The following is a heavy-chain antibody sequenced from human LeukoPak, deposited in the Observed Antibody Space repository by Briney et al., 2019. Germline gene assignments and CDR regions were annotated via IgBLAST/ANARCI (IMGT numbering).Heavy chain of an antibody. CDR3: ARDRSYSVVAFDY. CDR1: GFTFSDYY. D-gene: IGHD2-21*01. J-gene: IGHJ4*02. Sequence: PGGSLRLSCAASGFTFSDYYMSWIRQAPGKGLEWVSYISSSCGTIYYAHSVKGRFTISRDNAKNSLYLQMNSLRAEDTAVYYCARDRSYSVVAFDYWGQGTLVTVSS. V-gene: IGHV3-11*04. CDR2: ISSSCGTI.